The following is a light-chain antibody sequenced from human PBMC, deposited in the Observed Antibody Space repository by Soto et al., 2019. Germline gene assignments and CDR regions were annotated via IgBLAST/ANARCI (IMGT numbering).Light chain of an antibody. V-gene: IGKV3-20*01. J-gene: IGKJ1*01. CDR3: QQYGNSPWT. CDR2: GAS. CDR1: QSVSSSY. Sequence: EIVLTQSPGTLSLSPGERATLSCRASQSVSSSYLVWYQQKPGQAPTLLIYGASTRATGIPDRLSGSGSGTDYTLTISRLAPEDFAVYYCQQYGNSPWTFGQGTKVEI.